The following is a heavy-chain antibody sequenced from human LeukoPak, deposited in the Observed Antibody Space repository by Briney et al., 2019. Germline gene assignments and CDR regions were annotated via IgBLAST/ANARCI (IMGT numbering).Heavy chain of an antibody. D-gene: IGHD3-22*01. CDR2: IKQDGSEK. CDR3: ARDYSDYYDSSGYFGPSHWYFDL. CDR1: GFTFSSYW. J-gene: IGHJ2*01. Sequence: GGSLRLSCAASGFTFSSYWMSWVRQAPGKGLEWVANIKQDGSEKYYVDSVKGRFTISRDNAKNSLYLQMNSLRAEDTAVYYCARDYSDYYDSSGYFGPSHWYFDLWGRGTLVTVSS. V-gene: IGHV3-7*01.